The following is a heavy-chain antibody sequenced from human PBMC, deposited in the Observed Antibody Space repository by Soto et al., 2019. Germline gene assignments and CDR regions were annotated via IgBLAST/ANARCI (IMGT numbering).Heavy chain of an antibody. J-gene: IGHJ4*02. CDR2: IYYSGST. D-gene: IGHD6-13*01. CDR1: GGSISSGDYY. CDR3: ASPPIAAANDY. V-gene: IGHV4-30-4*01. Sequence: SETLSLTCTVSGGSISSGDYYWSWIRQPPGKGLEWIGYIYYSGSTYYNPSLKSRVTISVDTSKNQFSLKLTSVTAADTAVYYCASPPIAAANDYWGQGTLVTVSS.